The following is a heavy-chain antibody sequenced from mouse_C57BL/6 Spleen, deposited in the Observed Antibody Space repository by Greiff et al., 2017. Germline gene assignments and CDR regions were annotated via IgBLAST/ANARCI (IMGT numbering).Heavy chain of an antibody. D-gene: IGHD1-1*01. V-gene: IGHV1-81*01. CDR2: IYPRSGNT. CDR1: GYTFTSYG. CDR3: AIITTVVATKDYYAMDY. Sequence: VQLQQSGAELARPGASVKLSCKASGYTFTSYGISWVKQRPGQGLEWIGEIYPRSGNTYYNEKFKGKATLTADKSSSTAYMELRSLTSEDSAVYFCAIITTVVATKDYYAMDYWGQGTSVTVSS. J-gene: IGHJ4*01.